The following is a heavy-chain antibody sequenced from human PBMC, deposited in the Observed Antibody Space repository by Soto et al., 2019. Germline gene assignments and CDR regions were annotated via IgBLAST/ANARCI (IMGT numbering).Heavy chain of an antibody. Sequence: SETLSLTCNISGDSYSISTYSWSWIRQPPGKALQWIGFIYQSGVTSYNPSLASRVSISLDRSNNQCSLKLKSVTAAATAVYVCAGMTNTSGLRFDPRGQGTLVTGFS. J-gene: IGHJ5*02. CDR3: AGMTNTSGLRFDP. CDR2: IYQSGVT. D-gene: IGHD6-19*01. V-gene: IGHV4-30-2*01. CDR1: GDSYSISTYS.